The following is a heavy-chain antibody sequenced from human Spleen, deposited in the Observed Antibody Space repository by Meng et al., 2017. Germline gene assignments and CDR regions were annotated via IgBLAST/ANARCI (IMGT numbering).Heavy chain of an antibody. CDR2: VRKDGSDI. CDR3: ANAGIAVAGTMG. CDR1: GFTFIAYW. V-gene: IGHV3-7*03. D-gene: IGHD6-19*01. Sequence: GESLKISCAASGFTFIAYWMAWVRQAPGKGLEWVANVRKDGSDIYYADSVKGRFTISRDNSKNTLYLQMNSLRAEDTAVYYCANAGIAVAGTMGWGQGTTVTVSS. J-gene: IGHJ6*02.